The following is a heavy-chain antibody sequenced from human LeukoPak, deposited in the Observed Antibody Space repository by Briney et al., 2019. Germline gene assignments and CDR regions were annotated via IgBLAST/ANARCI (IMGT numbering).Heavy chain of an antibody. CDR2: IYYSGST. CDR3: AGRIAARQVVYYGMDV. CDR1: GGSMSTYY. J-gene: IGHJ6*02. V-gene: IGHV4-59*08. D-gene: IGHD6-6*01. Sequence: SETLSLTCTVSGGSMSTYYWSWIRQTPGKGLEWIRYIYYSGSTNYNPSLKSRVTISVDTSKNQFSLKLSSVTAADTAVYYCAGRIAARQVVYYGMDVWGQGTTVTVSS.